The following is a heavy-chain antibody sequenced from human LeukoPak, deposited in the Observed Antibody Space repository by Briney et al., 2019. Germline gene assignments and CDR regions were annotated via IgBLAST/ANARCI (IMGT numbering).Heavy chain of an antibody. J-gene: IGHJ4*02. V-gene: IGHV3-30-3*01. D-gene: IGHD1-26*01. CDR1: GFTFSSYA. Sequence: GRSLRLSCAASGFTFSSYAMHWVRQAPGKGLEWVAVISYDGSNKYYADSVKGRFTISRDNSKNTLYLQMNSLRAEDTAVYYCARDLWDYIFDYWGQGTLVTVSS. CDR3: ARDLWDYIFDY. CDR2: ISYDGSNK.